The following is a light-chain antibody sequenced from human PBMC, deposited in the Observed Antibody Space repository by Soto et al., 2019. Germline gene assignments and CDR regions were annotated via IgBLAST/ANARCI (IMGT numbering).Light chain of an antibody. CDR1: SSDVGGYNY. J-gene: IGLJ3*02. CDR2: EVS. Sequence: QSVLTQPASVSGSPGQSITISCTGTSSDVGGYNYVSWYQQHPGKAPKLMIYEVSNRPSGVSNRFSGSKSGNTASLTISGLQAEDEAYYYCSSYTSSSPWVFGGGTQLTVL. CDR3: SSYTSSSPWV. V-gene: IGLV2-14*01.